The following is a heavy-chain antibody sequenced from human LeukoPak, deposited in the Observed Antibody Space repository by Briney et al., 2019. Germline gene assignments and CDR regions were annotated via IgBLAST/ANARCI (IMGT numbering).Heavy chain of an antibody. CDR1: GGSISSSNYY. Sequence: SETLSLTCTVSGGSISSSNYYRGWIRQPPGKGLEWIGSIYYSGSTYYNPSLKSRVTISVDTSKNQFSLKLSSVTAADTAVYYCARSLSMAPDVWGKGTTVTVSS. D-gene: IGHD2-21*01. CDR2: IYYSGST. J-gene: IGHJ6*04. V-gene: IGHV4-39*07. CDR3: ARSLSMAPDV.